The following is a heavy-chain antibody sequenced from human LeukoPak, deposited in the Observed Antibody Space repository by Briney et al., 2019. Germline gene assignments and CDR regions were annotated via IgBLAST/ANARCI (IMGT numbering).Heavy chain of an antibody. Sequence: PGGSLRLSCEASGFTFNGHWMHWVRQAPGKGLVWVSLINGDGSTISYADSVKGRFTISRDNAKNRLYLQMNSLGAEDTAVYYCAKEIYGDPTGGRFQHWGQGTLVTVSS. CDR2: INGDGSTI. J-gene: IGHJ1*01. CDR3: AKEIYGDPTGGRFQH. D-gene: IGHD4/OR15-4a*01. CDR1: GFTFNGHW. V-gene: IGHV3-74*01.